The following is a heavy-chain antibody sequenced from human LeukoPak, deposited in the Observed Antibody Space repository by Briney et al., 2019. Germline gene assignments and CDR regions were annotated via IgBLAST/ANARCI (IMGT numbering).Heavy chain of an antibody. CDR2: INHSGST. Sequence: SETLSLTCAVYGGSFSGYYWSWIRQPPGKGLEWIGEINHSGSTNYNPSLKSRVTISVATSKNQFSLKLSSVTAADTAVYYCASSWAAADNNRFDPWGQGTLVTVSS. CDR3: ASSWAAADNNRFDP. D-gene: IGHD6-13*01. CDR1: GGSFSGYY. J-gene: IGHJ5*02. V-gene: IGHV4-34*01.